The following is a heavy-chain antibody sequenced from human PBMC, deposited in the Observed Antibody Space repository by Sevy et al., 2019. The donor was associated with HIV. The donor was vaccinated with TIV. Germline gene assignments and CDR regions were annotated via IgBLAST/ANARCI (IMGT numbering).Heavy chain of an antibody. CDR3: AKGSSGWPYYFDY. D-gene: IGHD6-19*01. CDR1: GFRFSSIA. CDR2: IGSGGESS. J-gene: IGHJ4*02. Sequence: GGSLRLSCAASGFRFSSIAMSWDRHVPGEGLEWVSAIGSGGESSYYADSVKGRFTISRDNSKNMVYLQMNSLRAEDAAVYYCAKGSSGWPYYFDYWGQGILVTVSS. V-gene: IGHV3-23*01.